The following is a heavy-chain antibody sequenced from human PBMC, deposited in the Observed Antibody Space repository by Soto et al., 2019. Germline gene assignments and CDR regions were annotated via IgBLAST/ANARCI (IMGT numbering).Heavy chain of an antibody. CDR1: GYTFTSSY. CDR2: INPNGGST. J-gene: IGHJ4*02. Sequence: QVQLVQSGAEVKKPGASVKVSCKASGYTFTSSYVHWVRQAPGQGLEWMAIINPNGGSTNYAQKFQGRLTVTRDTSTSTVFMELSRLQSEDAAVYYCARDLAAANYWGLGSLVTDSS. V-gene: IGHV1-46*01. CDR3: ARDLAAANY. D-gene: IGHD6-25*01.